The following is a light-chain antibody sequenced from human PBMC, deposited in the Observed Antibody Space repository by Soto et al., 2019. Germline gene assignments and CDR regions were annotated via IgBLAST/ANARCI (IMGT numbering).Light chain of an antibody. CDR2: AAS. Sequence: DIQMTQSPSSLSASVGDRVTITCRASKSISSYLNWYQQKPGKAPKLLIYAASSLQSGAPSRFSATRSGTDFTLTISSLQPEDFATYYCQQSYSTPPFTFGPGTKVDIQ. V-gene: IGKV1-39*01. J-gene: IGKJ3*01. CDR3: QQSYSTPPFT. CDR1: KSISSY.